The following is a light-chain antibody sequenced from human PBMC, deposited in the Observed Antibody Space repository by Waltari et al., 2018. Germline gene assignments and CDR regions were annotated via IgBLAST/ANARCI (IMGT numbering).Light chain of an antibody. Sequence: QSALTQPASVSGSPGQSITISCTGTSSDIVAYNYVSWYQHLPGKAPKLIISEVRRRPCGVSNRFSGAKSGNMASLTIAGLQAEDEADYYCNSYTTSSTWVFGGGTKLTVL. CDR1: SSDIVAYNY. CDR3: NSYTTSSTWV. V-gene: IGLV2-14*01. CDR2: EVR. J-gene: IGLJ3*02.